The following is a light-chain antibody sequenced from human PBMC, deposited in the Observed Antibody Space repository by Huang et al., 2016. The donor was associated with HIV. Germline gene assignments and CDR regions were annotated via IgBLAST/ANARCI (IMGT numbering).Light chain of an antibody. J-gene: IGKJ1*01. V-gene: IGKV3-20*01. CDR3: QQYGGSPWT. Sequence: EIVLTQSPGALSLSPGERATLSCMASQSVSSRLLAWYQQKPGQAPRLLIYGASRRAAGIPDRFSGSGSGTDFTLTISRLEPEDFAVYYCQQYGGSPWTFGQGTKVEIK. CDR1: QSVSSRL. CDR2: GAS.